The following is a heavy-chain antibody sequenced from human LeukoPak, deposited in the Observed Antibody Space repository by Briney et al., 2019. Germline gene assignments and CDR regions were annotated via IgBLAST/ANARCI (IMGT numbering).Heavy chain of an antibody. J-gene: IGHJ3*02. CDR1: GFTVSSSY. D-gene: IGHD2-15*01. CDR2: IFSGGGT. Sequence: GGSLRLSCAASGFTVSSSYMNWVRQAPGKGLEWVSLIFSGGGTYYADSVKGRFTISRDNSRNTLFLQMNSLRAEDTAVYYCARGGVVYPDSFDIWGRGTMVTVSS. V-gene: IGHV3-66*01. CDR3: ARGGVVYPDSFDI.